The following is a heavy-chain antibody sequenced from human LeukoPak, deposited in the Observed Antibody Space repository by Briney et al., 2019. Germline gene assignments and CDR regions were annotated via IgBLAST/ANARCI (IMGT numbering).Heavy chain of an antibody. D-gene: IGHD3-10*01. J-gene: IGHJ4*02. Sequence: PSETLSLTCTVSGGSISSYYWSWIRQPPGKGLEWIGYIYYSGSTNYNPSLKSRVTISVDTSKNQFSLKLSSVTAADTAVYYCAREVRYYGSVSYYPLFDYWGQGTLVTVSS. CDR3: AREVRYYGSVSYYPLFDY. V-gene: IGHV4-59*01. CDR1: GGSISSYY. CDR2: IYYSGST.